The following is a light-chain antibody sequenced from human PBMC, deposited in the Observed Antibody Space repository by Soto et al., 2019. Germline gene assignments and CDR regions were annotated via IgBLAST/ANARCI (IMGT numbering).Light chain of an antibody. CDR1: QSVSSN. Sequence: EIVMTQSPATLSVSPGERATLSCRASQSVSSNLAWYQQKPGQAPRLLIYGASTRATGIPARFSGSGSGTEFTLTISSLQSEDFTVYYYQQYNNWPPGTFGQGTKGEIK. J-gene: IGKJ1*01. V-gene: IGKV3-15*01. CDR2: GAS. CDR3: QQYNNWPPGT.